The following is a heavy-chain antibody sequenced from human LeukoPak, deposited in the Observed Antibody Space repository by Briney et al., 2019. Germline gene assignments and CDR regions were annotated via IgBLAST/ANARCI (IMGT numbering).Heavy chain of an antibody. CDR2: ISSSSSYI. J-gene: IGHJ4*02. CDR3: ARVGVVAATD. V-gene: IGHV3-21*01. CDR1: GFTFSSYS. Sequence: KTGGSLRLSCAAPGFTFSSYSMNWVRQAPGKGLEWVSSISSSSSYIYYADSVKGRFTISRDNAKNSLYLQMNSLRAEDTAVYYCARVGVVAATDWGQGTLVTVSS. D-gene: IGHD2-15*01.